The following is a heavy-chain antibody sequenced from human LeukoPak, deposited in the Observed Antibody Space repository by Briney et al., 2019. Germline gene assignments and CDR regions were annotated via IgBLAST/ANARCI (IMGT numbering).Heavy chain of an antibody. CDR1: GFTFSDYY. CDR2: ISSSGYTI. D-gene: IGHD2-2*01. J-gene: IGHJ4*02. CDR3: AGSRYCSNTNCYPYYFDY. Sequence: AGSLRLSCVASGFTFSDYYMSWMRQAPGKGLEWVSYISSSGYTIYYADSVKGRFTISRDNAKKSLYLEMNTLRAEDTAVYYCAGSRYCSNTNCYPYYFDYWGQGTLVTVSS. V-gene: IGHV3-11*04.